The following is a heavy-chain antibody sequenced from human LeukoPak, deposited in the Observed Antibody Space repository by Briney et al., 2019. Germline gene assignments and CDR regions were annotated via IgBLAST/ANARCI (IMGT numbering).Heavy chain of an antibody. D-gene: IGHD3-16*01. CDR2: ISPSGSDI. CDR3: VKTARGGEY. Sequence: PGGSLRLSCTASGFTFRDLYMSWIRQAPGKGLEFVSYISPSGSDIIYADSVKGRFTISRDNAKNSVFLQMNILRGEDTEVYHCVKTARGGEYWGEGTLVTVSS. J-gene: IGHJ4*02. V-gene: IGHV3-11*01. CDR1: GFTFRDLY.